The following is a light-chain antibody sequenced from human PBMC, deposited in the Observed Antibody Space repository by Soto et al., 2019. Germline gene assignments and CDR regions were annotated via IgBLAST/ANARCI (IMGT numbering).Light chain of an antibody. CDR3: QQFNKYPLT. CDR1: QGISSA. V-gene: IGKV1D-13*01. J-gene: IGKJ4*01. Sequence: AIQLAQSPSSLSASVGDRVTITCRASQGISSALAWCQQKPGKPPKLLIYDASSLESGVPSRFSGSGSGTDFTLTISSLQPEDFATYYCQQFNKYPLTFGGGTKV. CDR2: DAS.